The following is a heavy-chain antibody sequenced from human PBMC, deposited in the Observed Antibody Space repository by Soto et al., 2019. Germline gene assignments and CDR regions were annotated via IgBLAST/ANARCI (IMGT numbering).Heavy chain of an antibody. CDR2: ISYDGSNK. Sequence: GGSLRLSCAASGFTFSSYAMHWVRQAPGKGLEWVAVISYDGSNKYYADSVKGRFTISRDNSKNTLYLQMNSLRAEDTAVYYCARDLGGIAAAGAYYYGMDVWGQGTTVTVSS. CDR3: ARDLGGIAAAGAYYYGMDV. V-gene: IGHV3-30-3*01. D-gene: IGHD6-13*01. J-gene: IGHJ6*02. CDR1: GFTFSSYA.